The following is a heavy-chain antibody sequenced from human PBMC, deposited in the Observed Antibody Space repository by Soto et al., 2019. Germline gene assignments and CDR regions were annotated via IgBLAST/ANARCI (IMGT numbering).Heavy chain of an antibody. CDR3: ARGGDVNYYHGMDV. Sequence: QVQLVQSGGEVKKPGASVKLSCTASGYTFTSYGISCVRQAPGQGLEWMGWISAYNGKTNYAQNVQGRVTMTTDTSTRTAYMDLRSLRSDDTAVYYCARGGDVNYYHGMDVWGQGTKVTVSS. J-gene: IGHJ6*02. V-gene: IGHV1-18*01. CDR2: ISAYNGKT. D-gene: IGHD5-12*01. CDR1: GYTFTSYG.